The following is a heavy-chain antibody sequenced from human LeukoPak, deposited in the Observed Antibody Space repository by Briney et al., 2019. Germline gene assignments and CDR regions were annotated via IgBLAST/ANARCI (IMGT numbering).Heavy chain of an antibody. CDR2: IYYSGST. V-gene: IGHV4-59*05. CDR1: GGSINNYI. CDR3: AREWLVMPYYFDY. J-gene: IGHJ4*02. Sequence: PSETLSLTCTVSGGSINNYIWSWLRQPPGKGLEWIGSIYYSGSTYYNPSLKSRVTISVDTSKNQFSLKLSSVTAADTAVYYCAREWLVMPYYFDYWGQGTLVTVSS. D-gene: IGHD6-19*01.